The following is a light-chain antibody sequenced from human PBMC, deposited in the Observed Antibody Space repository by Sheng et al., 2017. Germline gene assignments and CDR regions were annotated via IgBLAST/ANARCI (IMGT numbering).Light chain of an antibody. J-gene: IGKJ1*01. Sequence: IVLTQSPGTLSLSPGERATLSCRASQSVNSRFLAWYQQKPGQSPRLLIYATSTRATGVPDRFSGSGSETDFTLSISRLEPEDFAVYYCQQYGISAPWTFGQGTKVEIK. CDR3: QQYGISAPWT. CDR1: QSVNSRF. V-gene: IGKV3-20*01. CDR2: ATS.